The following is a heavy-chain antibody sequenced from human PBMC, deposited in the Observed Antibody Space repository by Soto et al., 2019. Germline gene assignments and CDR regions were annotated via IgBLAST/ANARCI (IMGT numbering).Heavy chain of an antibody. CDR2: ISYDGSNK. J-gene: IGHJ4*02. Sequence: QVQLVESGGGVVQPGRSLRLSCAASGFTFNRFGMHWVRQAPGKGLEWVAVISYDGSNKYYADSVKGRFTISRDNSQNMLFLQMNGLGPEDTAMYYCAKAADMSVRGVPPSDYWGQGTLVTVSS. V-gene: IGHV3-30*18. CDR1: GFTFNRFG. D-gene: IGHD3-10*02. CDR3: AKAADMSVRGVPPSDY.